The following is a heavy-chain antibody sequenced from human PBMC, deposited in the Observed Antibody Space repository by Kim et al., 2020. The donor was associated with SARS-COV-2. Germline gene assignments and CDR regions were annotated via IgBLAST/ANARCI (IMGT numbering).Heavy chain of an antibody. CDR3: ARDVVAAAGTGDY. Sequence: YADPVKGRFTISRDNSKTTLYLQMNSLRAEDTAVYYCARDVVAAAGTGDYWGQGTLVTVSS. V-gene: IGHV3-33*01. D-gene: IGHD6-13*01. J-gene: IGHJ4*02.